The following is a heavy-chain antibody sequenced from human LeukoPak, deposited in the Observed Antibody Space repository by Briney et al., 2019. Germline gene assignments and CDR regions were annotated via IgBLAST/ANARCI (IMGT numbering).Heavy chain of an antibody. V-gene: IGHV3-73*01. J-gene: IGHJ4*02. CDR1: GFTFSDSA. CDR2: IRSKANSYAT. CDR3: TRRGDSSSWYVLGY. Sequence: GSLNLSCAASGFTFSDSAMHWVRQASGKGLEWVGRIRSKANSYATAYAASVKGRFTISRDDSKNTAYLQMNSLRTEDTAVYYCTRRGDSSSWYVLGYWGQGTLVTVSS. D-gene: IGHD6-13*01.